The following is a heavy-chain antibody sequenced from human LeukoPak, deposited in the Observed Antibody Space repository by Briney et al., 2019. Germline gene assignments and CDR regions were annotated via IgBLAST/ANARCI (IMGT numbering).Heavy chain of an antibody. CDR2: ISGSGGST. J-gene: IGHJ4*02. V-gene: IGHV3-23*01. CDR3: AKVEYYYGSSGYYYAYFDY. CDR1: GFTFSSYA. D-gene: IGHD3-22*01. Sequence: GGSLRLSCAASGFTFSSYAMSWVRQAPGKGLEWVSAISGSGGSTYYADSVKGRFTISRDNSKNTLYLQMNSLRAEDTAVYYCAKVEYYYGSSGYYYAYFDYWGQGTLVTVSS.